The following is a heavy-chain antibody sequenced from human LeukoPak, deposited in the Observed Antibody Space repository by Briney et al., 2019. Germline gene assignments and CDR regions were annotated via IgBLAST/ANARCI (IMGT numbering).Heavy chain of an antibody. V-gene: IGHV4-59*01. D-gene: IGHD3-10*01. Sequence: SETLSLTCTVSGGSISSYYWSWIRQPPGKGLKWIGYIYYSGSTNYNPSLKSRVTISVDTSKNQFSLKLSSVTAADTAVYYCARNNYGSGNSPFYWGQGTLVTVSS. CDR1: GGSISSYY. CDR2: IYYSGST. J-gene: IGHJ4*02. CDR3: ARNNYGSGNSPFY.